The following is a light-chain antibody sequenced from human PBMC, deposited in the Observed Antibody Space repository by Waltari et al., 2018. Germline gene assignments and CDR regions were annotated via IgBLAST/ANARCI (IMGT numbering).Light chain of an antibody. Sequence: QSALTQPPSASGAPGQRVTIPCSGGGSNIGTNFVYWYKQLPGSAPKLLMYRTDQRPSGVPDRFSGFKSGTSGSLAISGLRAEDEADYYCASWDGTLSGWLFGGGTTLTVL. CDR3: ASWDGTLSGWL. CDR1: GSNIGTNF. J-gene: IGLJ3*02. CDR2: RTD. V-gene: IGLV1-47*01.